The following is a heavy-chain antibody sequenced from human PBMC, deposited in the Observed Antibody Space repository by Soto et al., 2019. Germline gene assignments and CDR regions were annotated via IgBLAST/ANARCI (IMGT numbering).Heavy chain of an antibody. Sequence: EVQLLESGGGLVQPGGSLRLSCAASGFTFSSYAMSWVRQAPGKGLEWVSVISGSGGSTYYADSVKGRFTITRDNSKNTLYLQMNSLRAEDTAVYYCASRSSGWYFDYWGQGTLVTVSS. CDR1: GFTFSSYA. D-gene: IGHD6-19*01. CDR2: ISGSGGST. J-gene: IGHJ4*02. CDR3: ASRSSGWYFDY. V-gene: IGHV3-23*01.